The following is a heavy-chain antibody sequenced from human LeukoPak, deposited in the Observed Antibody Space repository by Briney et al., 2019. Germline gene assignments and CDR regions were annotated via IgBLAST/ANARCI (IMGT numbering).Heavy chain of an antibody. V-gene: IGHV3-30*02. J-gene: IGHJ4*02. CDR1: GFTFSSYG. D-gene: IGHD4-17*01. CDR3: ASNYYGDYGSAGY. Sequence: GGSLRLSCAASGFTFSSYGMHWVRQAPGKGLEWVAFIRYDGSNKYYADSVKGRFTISRDNSKNTLYLQMNSLRAEDTAVYYCASNYYGDYGSAGYWGQGTLVTVSS. CDR2: IRYDGSNK.